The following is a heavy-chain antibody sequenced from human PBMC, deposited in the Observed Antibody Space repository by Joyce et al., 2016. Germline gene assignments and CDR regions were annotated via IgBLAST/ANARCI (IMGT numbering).Heavy chain of an antibody. Sequence: EVQLVESGGGLVKPGESLRLSCTASGFIFSSYSMTWVRQAPGKGLEWVSSISSDNTYIFQADSVKGRFTISRDNARNSLYLQMNSLRAEDTAVYYCARDVLTTVTKAYGYWGQGTLVAVSS. D-gene: IGHD4-11*01. J-gene: IGHJ4*02. CDR2: ISSDNTYI. CDR1: GFIFSSYS. CDR3: ARDVLTTVTKAYGY. V-gene: IGHV3-21*01.